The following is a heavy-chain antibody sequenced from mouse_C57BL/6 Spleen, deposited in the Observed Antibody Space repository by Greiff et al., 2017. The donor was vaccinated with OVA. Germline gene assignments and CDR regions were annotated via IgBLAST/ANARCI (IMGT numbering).Heavy chain of an antibody. V-gene: IGHV1-26*01. CDR2: INPNNGGT. D-gene: IGHD2-3*01. CDR3: ARWDGYYDY. J-gene: IGHJ2*01. Sequence: EVQLQQSGPELVKPGASVKISCKASGYTFTDYYMNWVKQSHGKSLEWIGDINPNNGGTSYNQKFKGKATLTVDKSSSTAYMELRSLTSEDSAVYYCARWDGYYDYWGQGTTLTVSS. CDR1: GYTFTDYY.